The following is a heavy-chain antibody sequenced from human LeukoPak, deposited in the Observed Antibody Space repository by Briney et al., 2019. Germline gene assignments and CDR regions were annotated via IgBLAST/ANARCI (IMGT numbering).Heavy chain of an antibody. D-gene: IGHD2-15*01. CDR1: GFAFSSYW. CDR3: ARGAGSIDY. J-gene: IGHJ4*02. CDR2: IKQDGSEQ. V-gene: IGHV3-7*04. Sequence: GGSLRLSCAASGFAFSSYWMSWVRQAPGKGLEWVANIKQDGSEQYYVDSVKGRFTISRDSAKNSLYLQMNSLRAEDTAVYYCARGAGSIDYWGQGTLVTVSS.